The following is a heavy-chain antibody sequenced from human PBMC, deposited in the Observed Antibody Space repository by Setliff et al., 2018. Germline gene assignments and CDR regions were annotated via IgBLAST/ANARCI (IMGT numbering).Heavy chain of an antibody. D-gene: IGHD4-17*01. J-gene: IGHJ3*02. CDR2: INHSGST. V-gene: IGHV4-39*07. CDR3: ARDPLTTNRRRAFDI. CDR1: GGSISSSSYY. Sequence: PSETLSLTCTVSGGSISSSSYYWGWIRQPPGKGLEWIGEINHSGSTNYNPSLKSRVTISVDTSKNQFSLKLSSVTAADTAVYYCARDPLTTNRRRAFDIWGQGTMVTVSS.